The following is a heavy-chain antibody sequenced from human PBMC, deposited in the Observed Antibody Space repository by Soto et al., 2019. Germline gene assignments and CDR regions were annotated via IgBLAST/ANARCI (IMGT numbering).Heavy chain of an antibody. Sequence: SGPTLVNPTQTLTLTCTFSGFSLSTSGVGVGWIRQPPGKALEWLALIYWDDDKRYSPSFRGQVTISADRSINTAYLQWSSLKASDTAMYYCTRDLDYGGNSEALDIWGQGTLVTVSS. J-gene: IGHJ3*02. CDR3: TRDLDYGGNSEALDI. V-gene: IGHV2-5*02. CDR1: GFSLSTSGVG. CDR2: IYWDDDK. D-gene: IGHD4-17*01.